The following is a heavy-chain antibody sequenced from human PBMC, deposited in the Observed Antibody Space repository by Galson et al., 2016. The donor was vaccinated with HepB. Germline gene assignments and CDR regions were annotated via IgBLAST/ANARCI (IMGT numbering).Heavy chain of an antibody. CDR3: ASDTLSSPWDLDY. V-gene: IGHV3-23*01. Sequence: SLRLSCAASGITFSSYAMNWVRQAPGKGLEWVSGISGSGGTTKYADAVKGRLTTSRDNSKNTLYLQMGSLRAEDMAVYYCASDTLSSPWDLDYWGQGTLVTVSS. CDR1: GITFSSYA. J-gene: IGHJ4*02. CDR2: ISGSGGTT. D-gene: IGHD2-2*01.